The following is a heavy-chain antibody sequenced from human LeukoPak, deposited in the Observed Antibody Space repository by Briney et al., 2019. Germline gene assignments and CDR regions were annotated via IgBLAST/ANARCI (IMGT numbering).Heavy chain of an antibody. D-gene: IGHD2-2*01. CDR1: GGSISSSSYY. CDR3: ARSYCSSTRCYPHFDY. J-gene: IGHJ4*02. V-gene: IGHV4-39*07. CDR2: IYYSGST. Sequence: SETLSLICTVSGGSISSSSYYWVWIRQPPGKGLEWIGSIYYSGSTYYNPSLKSRVTISVDTSKNQFSLKLSSVTAADTAVYYCARSYCSSTRCYPHFDYWGQGTLVTVSS.